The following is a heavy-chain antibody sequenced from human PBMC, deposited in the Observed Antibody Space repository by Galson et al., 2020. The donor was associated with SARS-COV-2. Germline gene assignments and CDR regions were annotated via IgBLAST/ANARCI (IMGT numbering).Heavy chain of an antibody. CDR2: INPSGVTT. V-gene: IGHV1-46*03. Sequence: ASVKVSCKASGYTFTSYYMHWVRQAPGQGLEWMGMINPSGVTTTYAQKFQGRVTMTRDTSTSTVYMELSSLRSEDMAVYYCARSLEDKTYSLTNFLYHYYYMDVWGKGTTVTISS. CDR1: GYTFTSYY. CDR3: ARSLEDKTYSLTNFLYHYYYMDV. D-gene: IGHD5-18*01. J-gene: IGHJ6*03.